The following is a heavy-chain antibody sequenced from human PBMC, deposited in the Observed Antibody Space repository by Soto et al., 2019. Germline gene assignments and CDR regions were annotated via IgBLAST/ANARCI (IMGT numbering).Heavy chain of an antibody. V-gene: IGHV1-18*01. CDR2: ISAYNGNT. CDR1: GYTFTSYG. J-gene: IGHJ4*02. Sequence: QVQLVQSGAEVKKPGASVKVSCKASGYTFTSYGISWVRQAPGQGLEWMGWISAYNGNTKYAQKLQGRVTMTTDTSPTPAHMELRSLRSHDTAVYFCARDLPPEDYWGQGTLVTVSS. CDR3: ARDLPPEDY. D-gene: IGHD2-2*01.